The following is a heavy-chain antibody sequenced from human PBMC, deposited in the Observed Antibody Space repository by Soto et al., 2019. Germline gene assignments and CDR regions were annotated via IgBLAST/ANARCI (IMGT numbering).Heavy chain of an antibody. D-gene: IGHD2-8*01. J-gene: IGHJ4*02. V-gene: IGHV4-31*03. CDR3: ARSSDPVLMVPKGGYFDY. CDR1: GGSISSGGYY. CDR2: IYYSGST. Sequence: QVQLQESGPGLVKPSQTLSLTCTVSGGSISSGGYYWSWIRQHPGKGLEWIGYIYYSGSTYYNPSLKSRVTISVDTSKNQFSLKLSSVTAADTAVYSCARSSDPVLMVPKGGYFDYWGQGTLVTVSS.